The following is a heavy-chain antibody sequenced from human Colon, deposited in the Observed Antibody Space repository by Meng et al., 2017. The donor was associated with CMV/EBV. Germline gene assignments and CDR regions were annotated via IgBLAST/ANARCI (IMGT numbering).Heavy chain of an antibody. CDR3: AAQRKESCASTSCPLHY. CDR1: GGSISSYY. V-gene: IGHV4-59*01. J-gene: IGHJ4*02. D-gene: IGHD2-2*01. Sequence: SETLSLTCTVSGGSISSYYWSYIRQPPGKGLEWLGSVFFSGSTNYNPSLKSRVTISVDTPKNQFSLSLTSVTAADTAVYYCAAQRKESCASTSCPLHYWGQGTLVTVSS. CDR2: VFFSGST.